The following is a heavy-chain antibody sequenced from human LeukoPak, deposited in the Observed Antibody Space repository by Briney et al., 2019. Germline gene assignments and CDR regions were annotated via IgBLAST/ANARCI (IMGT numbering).Heavy chain of an antibody. Sequence: GGSLRLSCAASGFTFSSYVMHWVRQAPGKGLEWVAVISYDGSNKHYADSVKGRFTISRDNSKNTLYLQMNSLRAEDTAVYYCAKDRSGGVNHYFDYWGQGTLITVSS. D-gene: IGHD6-25*01. V-gene: IGHV3-30*18. CDR2: ISYDGSNK. CDR3: AKDRSGGVNHYFDY. J-gene: IGHJ4*02. CDR1: GFTFSSYV.